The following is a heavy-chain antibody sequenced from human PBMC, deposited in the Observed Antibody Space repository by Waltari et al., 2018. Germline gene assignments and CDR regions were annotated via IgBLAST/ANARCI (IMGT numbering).Heavy chain of an antibody. V-gene: IGHV4-4*02. D-gene: IGHD5-12*01. CDR1: GVSISSSNW. J-gene: IGHJ5*02. CDR2: IHPSGTT. Sequence: QVQLQESGPGLVTPSGTLSLTCAVSGVSISSSNWWSWVRQPPGKGLEWLGEIHPSGTTNYNPSLKSRVTISVDNSKNQFSLKLSSVTAADTAVYYCARDRGLRGGYDSWGQGTLGTVSS. CDR3: ARDRGLRGGYDS.